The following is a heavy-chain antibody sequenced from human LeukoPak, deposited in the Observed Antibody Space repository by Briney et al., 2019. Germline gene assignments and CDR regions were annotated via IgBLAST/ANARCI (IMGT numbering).Heavy chain of an antibody. Sequence: GGPLRLSCAVSGFTLSGSAMHWVRQAPGKGLDWVGVIWADGSQQQYADSVKGRFTISRDNAKNSLYLQMNSLRAEDMAVYYCARDPYGSGSYYYDYWGQGTLVTVSS. J-gene: IGHJ4*02. CDR3: ARDPYGSGSYYYDY. CDR1: GFTLSGSA. CDR2: IWADGSQQ. V-gene: IGHV3-33*01. D-gene: IGHD3-10*01.